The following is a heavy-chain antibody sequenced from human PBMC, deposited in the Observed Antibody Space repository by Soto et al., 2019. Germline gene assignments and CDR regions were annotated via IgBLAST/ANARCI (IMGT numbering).Heavy chain of an antibody. J-gene: IGHJ5*02. Sequence: SETLSLTCTVSGGSISSGDYYWSWIRQPPGKGLEWIGYIYYSGSTYYNPSLKSRVTISVDTSKNQFSLKLSSVTAADTAVYYCARGVLVPAANLDPWGQGTLVTVSS. CDR3: ARGVLVPAANLDP. CDR2: IYYSGST. CDR1: GGSISSGDYY. V-gene: IGHV4-30-4*01. D-gene: IGHD2-2*01.